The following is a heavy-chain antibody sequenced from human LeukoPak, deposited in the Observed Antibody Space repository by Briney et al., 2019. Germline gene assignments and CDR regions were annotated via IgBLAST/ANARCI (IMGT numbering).Heavy chain of an antibody. J-gene: IGHJ4*02. D-gene: IGHD6-13*01. V-gene: IGHV3-53*01. CDR1: GFTVSSNY. Sequence: GGSLRLSCAASGFTVSSNYMSWVRQSPGKGLEWVSTIYSGGSTFYADSVKGRFSISRDNSKNTLYLQMNSLRAEDTAVYYCARDSRGLYSSSWYYFDYWGQGTLVTVSS. CDR2: IYSGGST. CDR3: ARDSRGLYSSSWYYFDY.